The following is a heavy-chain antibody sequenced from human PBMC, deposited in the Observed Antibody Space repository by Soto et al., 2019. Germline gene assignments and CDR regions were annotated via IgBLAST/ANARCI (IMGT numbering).Heavy chain of an antibody. D-gene: IGHD1-26*01. CDR1: GYNFTSYG. CDR3: ERDTWELPDY. J-gene: IGHJ4*02. Sequence: QVQLVQTVAEVKKPGASVKVSCKASGYNFTSYGITWVCQAPGQGLEWMGWISAYNGNTNYAQKLKGRVTMTTDTSTSTAYMERRSLRSDDTGVYYCERDTWELPDYWGQGTLVTVSS. CDR2: ISAYNGNT. V-gene: IGHV1-18*01.